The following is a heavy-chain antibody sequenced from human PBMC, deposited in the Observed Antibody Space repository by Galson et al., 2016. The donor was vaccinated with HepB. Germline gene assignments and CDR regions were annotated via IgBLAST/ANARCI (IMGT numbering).Heavy chain of an antibody. CDR1: GFTFSSYE. CDR2: IIPSGGDT. CDR3: VKDKDYYGMDV. Sequence: SLRLSCAASGFTFSSYEMHWVRQAPGKGLEWVASIIPSGGDTHYAESVKGRFTISRDNSKYTVYLQMHSLRGEDTALYYCVKDKDYYGMDVWGQGTTVIVSS. V-gene: IGHV3-23*01. J-gene: IGHJ6*02. D-gene: IGHD3-10*01.